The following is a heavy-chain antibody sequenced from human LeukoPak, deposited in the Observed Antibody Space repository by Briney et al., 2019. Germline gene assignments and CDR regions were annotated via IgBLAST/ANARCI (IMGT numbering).Heavy chain of an antibody. CDR3: AIGIRAVAGFDY. D-gene: IGHD6-19*01. CDR1: GFAFSSYW. J-gene: IGHJ4*02. V-gene: IGHV3-30*02. CDR2: IRSDGSTK. Sequence: SGGSLRLSCTASGFAFSSYWMSWVRQAPGKGLEWVAFIRSDGSTKYYADSVKGRFTISRDNPKNTLYLQMNSLRAEDTAVYYCAIGIRAVAGFDYWGQGTLVTVSS.